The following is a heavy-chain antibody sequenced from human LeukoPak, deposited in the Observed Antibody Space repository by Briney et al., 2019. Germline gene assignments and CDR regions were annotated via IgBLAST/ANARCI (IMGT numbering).Heavy chain of an antibody. CDR3: AREATPSLYPIVVANAFDI. Sequence: SETLSLTCTVSGGSISSYYWSWIRQPAGKGLEWIGRIYTSGSTNYNPSLKSRVTMSVDTSKNQFSLKLSSVTAADTAVYYCAREATPSLYPIVVANAFDIWGQGTMVTVSS. CDR2: IYTSGST. V-gene: IGHV4-4*07. D-gene: IGHD3-22*01. CDR1: GGSISSYY. J-gene: IGHJ3*02.